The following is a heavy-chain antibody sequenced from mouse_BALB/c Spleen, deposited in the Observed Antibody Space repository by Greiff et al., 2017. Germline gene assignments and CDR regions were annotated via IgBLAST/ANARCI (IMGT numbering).Heavy chain of an antibody. CDR3: ARDRELTPFYYDMDD. J-gene: IGHJ4*01. Sequence: EVKVVESGGGLVKPGGSLKLSCAASGFTFSDYYMYWVRQTPEKRLEWVATISDGGSYTYYPDSVKGRFTISRDNAKNNLYLQMSSLKSEDTAMYCGARDRELTPFYYDMDDWGQGTSVTVSS. D-gene: IGHD6-1*01. CDR1: GFTFSDYY. CDR2: ISDGGSYT. V-gene: IGHV5-4*02.